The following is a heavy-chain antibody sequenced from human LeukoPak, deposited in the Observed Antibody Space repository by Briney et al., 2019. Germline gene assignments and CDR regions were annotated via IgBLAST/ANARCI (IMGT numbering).Heavy chain of an antibody. CDR3: ARGPEVFVWLPRVDP. Sequence: ATVNVSCAASGYTFTSYGISWVRQAPGQGLEWMGWISAYNGNTNYAQKLQGRVTRTTDTSTSTAYMELRSLRSDDTAVDYCARGPEVFVWLPRVDPWGQGTLVTVSS. D-gene: IGHD3-9*01. CDR1: GYTFTSYG. CDR2: ISAYNGNT. J-gene: IGHJ5*02. V-gene: IGHV1-18*04.